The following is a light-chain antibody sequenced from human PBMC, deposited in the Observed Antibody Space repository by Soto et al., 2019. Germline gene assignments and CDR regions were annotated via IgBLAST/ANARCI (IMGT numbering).Light chain of an antibody. CDR3: SACTVSRTYV. CDR2: NVY. V-gene: IGLV2-14*03. J-gene: IGLJ1*01. CDR1: SSDVGAYNF. Sequence: QSLLTQPASVSGSPGQSITISCTGTSSDVGAYNFVSWHQQHPGKAPKLMIYNVYDRPSGISYRFSGSKSGNTASLTISGLQGEDEADYYCSACTVSRTYVFGTGTKVTVL.